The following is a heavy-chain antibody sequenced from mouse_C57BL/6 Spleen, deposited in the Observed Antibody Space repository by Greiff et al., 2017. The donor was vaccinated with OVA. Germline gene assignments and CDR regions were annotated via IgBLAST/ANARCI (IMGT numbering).Heavy chain of an antibody. CDR3: ARRGDAMDY. CDR2: ISGGGGNT. V-gene: IGHV5-9*01. CDR1: GFTFSSYT. Sequence: EVKLMESGGGLVKPGGSLKLSCAASGFTFSSYTMSWVRQTPEKRLEWVATISGGGGNTYYPDSVKGRFTISRDNAKNTLYLQMSSVRSEDTALYYCARRGDAMDYWGQGTSVTVSS. J-gene: IGHJ4*01.